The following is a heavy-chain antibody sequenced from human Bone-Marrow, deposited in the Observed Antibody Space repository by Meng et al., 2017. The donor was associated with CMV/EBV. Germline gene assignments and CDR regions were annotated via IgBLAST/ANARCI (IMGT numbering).Heavy chain of an antibody. Sequence: SEPLSLTCTVSGYSISSGYYWGWIRQPPGKGLEWIGSIYHSGSTYYNPSLKSRVTISVDTSKNQFSLKLRSVTAADTAVYYCSRGRYCSSTSCVNTVLYYYYGMDVWGQRTTVTVSS. D-gene: IGHD2-2*01. CDR2: IYHSGST. CDR1: GYSISSGYY. CDR3: SRGRYCSSTSCVNTVLYYYYGMDV. V-gene: IGHV4-38-2*02. J-gene: IGHJ6*02.